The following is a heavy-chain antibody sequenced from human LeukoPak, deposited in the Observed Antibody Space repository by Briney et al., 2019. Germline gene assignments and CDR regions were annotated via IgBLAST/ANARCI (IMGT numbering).Heavy chain of an antibody. CDR3: AKDLSLQRRGAEGGYYYYGMDV. D-gene: IGHD2-15*01. CDR2: ISYDGSNK. J-gene: IGHJ6*02. V-gene: IGHV3-30-3*01. CDR1: GFTFSSYA. Sequence: GGSLRLSCAASGFTFSSYAMHWVRQAPGKGLEWVAVISYDGSNKYYADSVKGRFTISRDNSKNTLYLQMNSLRAEDTAVYYCAKDLSLQRRGAEGGYYYYGMDVWGQGTTVTVSS.